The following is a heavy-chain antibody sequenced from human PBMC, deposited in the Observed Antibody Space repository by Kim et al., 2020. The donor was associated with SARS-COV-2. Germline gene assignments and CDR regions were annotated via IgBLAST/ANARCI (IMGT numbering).Heavy chain of an antibody. CDR1: GFTFSSYG. J-gene: IGHJ6*02. CDR3: AKDRDTNGDYRFYYYYYGMDV. Sequence: GGSLRLSCAASGFTFSSYGMHWVRQAPGKGLEWVAVISYDGSNKYYADSVKGRFTISRDNSKNTLYLQMNSLRAEDTAVYYCAKDRDTNGDYRFYYYYYGMDVWGQGTTVTVSS. CDR2: ISYDGSNK. D-gene: IGHD4-17*01. V-gene: IGHV3-30*18.